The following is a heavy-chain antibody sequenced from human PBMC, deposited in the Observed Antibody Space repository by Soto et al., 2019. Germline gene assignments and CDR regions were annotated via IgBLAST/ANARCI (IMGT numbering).Heavy chain of an antibody. Sequence: ASVKVSCKASGFTFSNYGISWVRQAPGQGLEWMGWISAYNGNIKFAQKVQGRITMTTDTSTSTAYMELRSLRSDDTAVYYCVRDPPGEGAAMFDLWGQGTLVTVSS. V-gene: IGHV1-18*01. J-gene: IGHJ5*02. D-gene: IGHD3-10*01. CDR1: GFTFSNYG. CDR2: ISAYNGNI. CDR3: VRDPPGEGAAMFDL.